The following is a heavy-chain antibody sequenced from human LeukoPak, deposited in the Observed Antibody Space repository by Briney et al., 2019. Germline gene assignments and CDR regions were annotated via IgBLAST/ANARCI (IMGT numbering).Heavy chain of an antibody. CDR3: ARDTKRSRARWENLGFDP. Sequence: ASVKVSCKASGYTFSSYGISWVRQAPGQGLEWRGWISGYNDNTKYYAQKLQGRVTMTTDTSTSTAYMELRSLRSDDTAVYYCARDTKRSRARWENLGFDPWGQGTLVTVSS. J-gene: IGHJ5*02. CDR1: GYTFSSYG. CDR2: ISGYNDNT. D-gene: IGHD1-26*01. V-gene: IGHV1-18*01.